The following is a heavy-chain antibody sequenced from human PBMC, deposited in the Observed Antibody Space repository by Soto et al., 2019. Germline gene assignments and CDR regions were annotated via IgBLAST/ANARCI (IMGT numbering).Heavy chain of an antibody. Sequence: PSETLSLTCTVSGGTISSGDYYWSWIRQPPGKGLEWIGYIYYSGSTYYNPSLKSRVTISVDTSKNQFSLKLSSVTAADTAVYYCARDHVDWGSLYWGQGTLVPVSS. D-gene: IGHD7-27*01. CDR2: IYYSGST. V-gene: IGHV4-30-4*02. J-gene: IGHJ4*02. CDR1: GGTISSGDYY. CDR3: ARDHVDWGSLY.